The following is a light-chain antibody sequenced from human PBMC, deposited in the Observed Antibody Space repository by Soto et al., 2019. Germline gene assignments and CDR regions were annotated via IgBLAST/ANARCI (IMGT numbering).Light chain of an antibody. CDR1: SSDVGGYNY. V-gene: IGLV2-8*01. J-gene: IGLJ2*01. CDR3: SSYAGSNNLV. Sequence: QSVLTQPPSASGSPGQSVTISCTGTSSDVGGYNYVSWYQQHPGKAPKLMIYEVSKRPSGVPDRFSGSKSGNTAYLTVSGLQAEDEADYYGSSYAGSNNLVFGGGTQLTVL. CDR2: EVS.